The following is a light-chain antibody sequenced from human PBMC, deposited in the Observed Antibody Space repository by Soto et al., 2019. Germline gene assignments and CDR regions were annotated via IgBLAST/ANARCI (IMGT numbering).Light chain of an antibody. J-gene: IGKJ3*01. CDR2: AAS. CDR1: QSISSY. Sequence: DIQMTQSPSSLSASVGDRVTITCRASQSISSYLNWYQQKPGKAPKLLIYAASSLQSGVPSRFSGSGSGTDCTLTISSLQPEDFATYYCQQSYSTPFSFGPGTKLDIK. CDR3: QQSYSTPFS. V-gene: IGKV1-39*01.